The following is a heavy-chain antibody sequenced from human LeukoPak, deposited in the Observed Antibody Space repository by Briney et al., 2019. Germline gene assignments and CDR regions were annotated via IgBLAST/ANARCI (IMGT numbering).Heavy chain of an antibody. Sequence: QPGGSLRLSCIASGFTFSDYYMGWIRQAPGRGLEWLANIKQNGREIHYVDSVKDRFTISRDNAKNSLYLQMDSLRAEDTAVYFCARVAWTTIYFDNWGQGTLVTVSS. J-gene: IGHJ4*02. CDR1: GFTFSDYY. V-gene: IGHV3-7*01. CDR3: ARVAWTTIYFDN. D-gene: IGHD3/OR15-3a*01. CDR2: IKQNGREI.